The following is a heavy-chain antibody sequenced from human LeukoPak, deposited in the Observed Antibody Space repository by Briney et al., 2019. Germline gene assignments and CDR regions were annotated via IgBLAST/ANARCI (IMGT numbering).Heavy chain of an antibody. CDR1: GYIFTTYY. J-gene: IGHJ4*02. CDR2: INPRGGST. CDR3: ARVGATGATADN. Sequence: GASVKVSCKASGYIFTTYYMHWLRQAPGQGPEWIGIINPRGGSTDYAQKFQGRVTMTSDTSTSTVYMELKSLRSEDTAVYFCARVGATGATADNWGQGTLVTVSS. V-gene: IGHV1-46*01. D-gene: IGHD2-21*02.